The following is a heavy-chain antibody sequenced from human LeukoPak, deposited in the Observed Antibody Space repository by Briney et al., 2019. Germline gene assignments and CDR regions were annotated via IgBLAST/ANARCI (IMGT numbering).Heavy chain of an antibody. CDR2: IDPNSGGT. J-gene: IGHJ6*02. CDR1: VYTFTGYY. Sequence: ASVKVSCKASVYTFTGYYIHWVRQAPGQGLEWMGWIDPNSGGTIYAQKFQGRVTMTRDTSISTAYMELSRLRSDDTAVYYCARDPSRYYGSGSYYSFVDVWGQGTTVTVSS. D-gene: IGHD3-10*01. V-gene: IGHV1-2*02. CDR3: ARDPSRYYGSGSYYSFVDV.